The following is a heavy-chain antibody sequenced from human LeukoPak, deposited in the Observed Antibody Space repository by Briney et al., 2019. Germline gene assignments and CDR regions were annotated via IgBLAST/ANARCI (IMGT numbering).Heavy chain of an antibody. CDR2: ITLSRTTI. Sequence: GGSLRLSCAASGFTFSNYNMNWVRQAPGKGLEWVAYITLSRTTIYYADSVKGRFTISRDNAKNSLSLQMNSLRAEDTAVYYCASSGDTAMAPDAFDIWGQGTVVTVSS. CDR1: GFTFSNYN. V-gene: IGHV3-48*01. J-gene: IGHJ3*02. CDR3: ASSGDTAMAPDAFDI. D-gene: IGHD5-18*01.